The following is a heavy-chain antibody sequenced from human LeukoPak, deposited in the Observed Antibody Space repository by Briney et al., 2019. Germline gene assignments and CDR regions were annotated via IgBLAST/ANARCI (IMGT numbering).Heavy chain of an antibody. V-gene: IGHV3-48*01. Sequence: PGESLKISCAASEFTFSTYSMIWVRQAPGKGLEWISYISSGSSRTYYADSVKGRFTISRDNAKNTLYLQMNSLRVEDTAVYYCARDGRADYWGQGTLVTVSS. D-gene: IGHD3/OR15-3a*01. CDR3: ARDGRADY. J-gene: IGHJ4*02. CDR2: ISSGSSRT. CDR1: EFTFSTYS.